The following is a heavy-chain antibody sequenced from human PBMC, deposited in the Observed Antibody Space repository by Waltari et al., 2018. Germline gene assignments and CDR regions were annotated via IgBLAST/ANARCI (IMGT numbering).Heavy chain of an antibody. D-gene: IGHD6-6*01. CDR3: ARALPPRPTISARWGLFYFDS. V-gene: IGHV1-2*02. J-gene: IGHJ4*02. Sequence: QVHLQQSGAEVKRPGASVKVSCVTSGYTFTGYYMHWIRQAPGHGLEWLGWVNPNSGATRYAQKFQGRVTMTRDTSIRTAYMELNRLRSDDTAVYFCARALPPRPTISARWGLFYFDSWGQGTLVTVPS. CDR2: VNPNSGAT. CDR1: GYTFTGYY.